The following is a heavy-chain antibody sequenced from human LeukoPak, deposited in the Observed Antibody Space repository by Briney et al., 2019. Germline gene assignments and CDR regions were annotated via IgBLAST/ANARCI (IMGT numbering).Heavy chain of an antibody. D-gene: IGHD6-19*01. Sequence: PGGSLRLSCAASGLTFSTFSMNWVRQAPGKGPEWVSYISSSSSTIYYADSVKGRFTISRDNAKNSLYLQMNSLRAEDTAVYYCARVRISSGPGGYYFDYWGQETLVTVSS. CDR1: GLTFSTFS. CDR3: ARVRISSGPGGYYFDY. CDR2: ISSSSSTI. V-gene: IGHV3-48*04. J-gene: IGHJ4*02.